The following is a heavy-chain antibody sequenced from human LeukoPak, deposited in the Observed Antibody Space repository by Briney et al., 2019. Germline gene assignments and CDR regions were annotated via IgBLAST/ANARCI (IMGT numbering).Heavy chain of an antibody. Sequence: KAGGSLRLSCAASGFTFSNAWMSWVRQAPGKGREWGGRIKSKRDGGTTDYAATVKGKFNNSREETKTALYLQMNSLKTEDTAVYYCTTAQVGAWGQGTLVTVSS. CDR1: GFTFSNAW. CDR3: TTAQVGA. V-gene: IGHV3-15*01. J-gene: IGHJ5*02. CDR2: IKSKRDGGTT. D-gene: IGHD1-26*01.